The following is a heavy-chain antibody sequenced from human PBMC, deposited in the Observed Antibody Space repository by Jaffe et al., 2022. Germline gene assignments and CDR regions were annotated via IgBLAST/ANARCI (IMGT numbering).Heavy chain of an antibody. Sequence: QVQLQQWGAGLLKPSETLSLTCAVYGGSFSGYYWSWIRQPPGKGLEWIGEINHSGSTNYNPSLKSRVTISVDTSKNQFSLKLSSVTAADTAVYYCARGAGGWRYNWNYPTSLQFWTLDYWGQGTLVTVSS. J-gene: IGHJ4*02. CDR3: ARGAGGWRYNWNYPTSLQFWTLDY. CDR2: INHSGST. CDR1: GGSFSGYY. D-gene: IGHD1-7*01. V-gene: IGHV4-34*01.